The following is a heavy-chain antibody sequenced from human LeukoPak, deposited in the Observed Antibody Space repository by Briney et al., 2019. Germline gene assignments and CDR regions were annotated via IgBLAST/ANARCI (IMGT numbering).Heavy chain of an antibody. CDR2: IYYSGRT. CDR1: GDSVSRSDSY. CDR3: ARRRYYDGSGYLE. V-gene: IGHV4-39*01. J-gene: IGHJ1*01. Sequence: SETLSLTCSVSGDSVSRSDSYWGWIRQPPGKGLEWIGTIYYSGRTYYSPSLKSRVTMSVDPSNNQFSLNLRSVTAADTALYYCARRRYYDGSGYLEWGQGTLLSVSS. D-gene: IGHD3-22*01.